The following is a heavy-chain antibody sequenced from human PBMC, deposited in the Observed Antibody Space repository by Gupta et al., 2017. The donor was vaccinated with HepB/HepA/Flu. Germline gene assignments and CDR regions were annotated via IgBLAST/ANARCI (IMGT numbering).Heavy chain of an antibody. Sequence: QVQLMQSGAEVKKPGSSVKVSCKPSGGSFETFAINWVRQVPGQGLEWMGRVIPVVGITNYARNFQDRVTITADKSTATAYMEMSGLKLEDTAVYYCARTGTDDYWGQGTLVTVSS. CDR3: ARTGTDDY. CDR2: VIPVVGIT. V-gene: IGHV1-69*04. D-gene: IGHD1-1*01. CDR1: GGSFETFA. J-gene: IGHJ4*02.